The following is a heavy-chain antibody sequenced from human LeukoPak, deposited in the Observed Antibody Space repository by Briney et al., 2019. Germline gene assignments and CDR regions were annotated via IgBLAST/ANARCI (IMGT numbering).Heavy chain of an antibody. J-gene: IGHJ4*02. Sequence: GESLKISCKGSGYSFTSYWIAWVRQMPGKCLEWMGLIYPGDSDTRYSPSFQGQVTISVDKSISTAYLQWSSLQASDTAIYYCARREDCSSTNRRDYWGQGTLVTVSS. CDR1: GYSFTSYW. D-gene: IGHD2-2*01. CDR2: IYPGDSDT. CDR3: ARREDCSSTNRRDY. V-gene: IGHV5-51*01.